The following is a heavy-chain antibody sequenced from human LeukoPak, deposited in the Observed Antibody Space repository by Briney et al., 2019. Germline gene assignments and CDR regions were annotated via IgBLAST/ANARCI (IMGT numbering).Heavy chain of an antibody. CDR2: IYSDGTT. CDR1: GITVSSNY. D-gene: IGHD3-22*01. V-gene: IGHV3-53*01. Sequence: GGSLRLSCAASGITVSSNYMSWVRQAPGKGLEWVSMIYSDGTTHYTDSVKGRFTISRDNSKATLNLQMISLRAEDTAVYYCARGGGYVLFDYWGQGTLVTVSS. J-gene: IGHJ4*02. CDR3: ARGGGYVLFDY.